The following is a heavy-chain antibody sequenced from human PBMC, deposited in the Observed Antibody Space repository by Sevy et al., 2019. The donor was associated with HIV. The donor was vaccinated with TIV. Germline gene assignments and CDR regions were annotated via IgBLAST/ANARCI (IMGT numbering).Heavy chain of an antibody. D-gene: IGHD3-3*01. V-gene: IGHV3-7*01. Sequence: GGSLRLSCAASGFTFNSYWMTWVRQAPGKGLEWVANINQDGSEKYYVDSVKGRFTISRDNSKNSLSLQMNTLRVDDTAVYFCAREGSSSDTYYYDCAMDLWGLGTTVTVSS. CDR2: INQDGSEK. J-gene: IGHJ6*02. CDR3: AREGSSSDTYYYDCAMDL. CDR1: GFTFNSYW.